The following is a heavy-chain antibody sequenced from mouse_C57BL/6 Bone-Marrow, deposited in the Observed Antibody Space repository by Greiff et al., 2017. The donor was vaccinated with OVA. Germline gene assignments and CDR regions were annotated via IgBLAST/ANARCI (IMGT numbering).Heavy chain of an antibody. CDR3: ARRRSSWFAY. Sequence: QVQLQQPGAELVMPGASVKLSCKASGYTFTSYWMRWVHQTPGQGLEWIGEIDPSDSYTNYNQKFQGKSMWTVDKSSNTADMQLSSLTSEDSAVYYCARRRSSWFAYWGQGTLVTVSA. J-gene: IGHJ3*01. CDR1: GYTFTSYW. CDR2: IDPSDSYT. V-gene: IGHV1-69*01.